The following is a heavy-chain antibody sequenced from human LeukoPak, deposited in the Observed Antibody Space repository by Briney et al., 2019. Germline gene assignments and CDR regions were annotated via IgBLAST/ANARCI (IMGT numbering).Heavy chain of an antibody. D-gene: IGHD3-16*02. V-gene: IGHV3-66*01. CDR2: IYSGGST. CDR3: ARDMITFGGVIVMGDY. J-gene: IGHJ4*02. Sequence: GGSLRLSCAASGFTVSSNYMSWVRQAPGKGLEWVSVIYSGGSTYYADSVKGRLTISRDNSKNTLYLQMNSLRAEDTAVYYCARDMITFGGVIVMGDYWGQGTLVTVSS. CDR1: GFTVSSNY.